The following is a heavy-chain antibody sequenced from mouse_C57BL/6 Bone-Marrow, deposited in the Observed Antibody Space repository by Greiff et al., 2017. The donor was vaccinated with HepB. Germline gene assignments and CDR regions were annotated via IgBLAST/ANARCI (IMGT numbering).Heavy chain of an antibody. CDR2: IDPSDSYT. CDR1: GYTFTSYW. V-gene: IGHV1-69*01. CDR3: ARHEIKRLYGAMDY. D-gene: IGHD2-12*01. J-gene: IGHJ4*01. Sequence: QVQLKQPGAELVMPGASVKLSCKASGYTFTSYWMHWVKQRPGQGLEWIGEIDPSDSYTNYNQKFKGKSTLTVDKSSSTVYMELSRLTSEDSAVYFCARHEIKRLYGAMDYWGQGTSVTVSS.